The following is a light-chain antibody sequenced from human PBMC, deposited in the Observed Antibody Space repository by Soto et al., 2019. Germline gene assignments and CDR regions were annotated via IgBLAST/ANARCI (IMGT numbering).Light chain of an antibody. J-gene: IGKJ5*01. Sequence: DIQMTQSPSVLSASVGDRVTITCRASQSIGKHLNWYQPKPGKAPKFLIYGASTLQSGVPSRFTGSGSGTEFRLTANSMQAEAVATYYCQQGYSSPATFGQGTRLE. V-gene: IGKV1-39*01. CDR1: QSIGKH. CDR2: GAS. CDR3: QQGYSSPAT.